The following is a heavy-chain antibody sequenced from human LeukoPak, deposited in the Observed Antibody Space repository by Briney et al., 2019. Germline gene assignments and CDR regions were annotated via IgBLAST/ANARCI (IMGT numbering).Heavy chain of an antibody. CDR2: ISWNSGSI. V-gene: IGHV3-9*02. D-gene: IGHD3-10*01. Sequence: GGSLRLSCAASGFTSDDYAMHWVRQAPGKGLEWVSGISWNSGSIGYADSVKGRFTISRDNAKNSLYLQMNSLRAEDTALYYCAKDIRRFGHAEYFQHWGQGTLVTVSS. CDR1: GFTSDDYA. CDR3: AKDIRRFGHAEYFQH. J-gene: IGHJ1*01.